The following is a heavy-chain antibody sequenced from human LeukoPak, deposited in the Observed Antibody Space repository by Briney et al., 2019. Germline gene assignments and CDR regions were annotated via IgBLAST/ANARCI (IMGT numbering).Heavy chain of an antibody. J-gene: IGHJ3*02. CDR2: ISSSSSYI. CDR3: ARDGRIRGAFDI. V-gene: IGHV3-21*01. D-gene: IGHD3-10*01. Sequence: PGGSLRLSCAASGFTFSSYSMNWVRHAPGKGLEWVSSISSSSSYIYYADSVKGRFTISRDNAKNSLYLQMNSLRAEDTAVYYCARDGRIRGAFDIWGQGTMVTVSS. CDR1: GFTFSSYS.